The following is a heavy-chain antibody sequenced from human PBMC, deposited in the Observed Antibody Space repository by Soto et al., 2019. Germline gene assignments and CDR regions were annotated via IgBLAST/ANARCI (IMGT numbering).Heavy chain of an antibody. CDR1: GFTFSSYS. V-gene: IGHV3-21*01. CDR2: ISSSSSYI. Sequence: GGSLRLSCAASGFTFSSYSMNWVRQAPGKGLEWVSSISSSSSYIYYADSVKGRFTISRDNAKNSLYLQMNSLRAEDTAVYYCARSIVGATNVPFDYWGQGTLVTVSS. CDR3: ARSIVGATNVPFDY. J-gene: IGHJ4*02. D-gene: IGHD1-26*01.